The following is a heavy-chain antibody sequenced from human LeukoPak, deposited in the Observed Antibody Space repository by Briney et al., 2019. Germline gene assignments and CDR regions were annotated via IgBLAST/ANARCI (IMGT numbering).Heavy chain of an antibody. CDR1: GFIFTDYW. Sequence: GGSLRLSCAASGFIFTDYWMNWGRQAPGKGLEWVAMIKYDGIDKQYLDSVKGRFTISRDNAKNSLYLETNSLRAEDTAMYYCVRNRGWLQFDNWGQGTLVTVSS. CDR3: VRNRGWLQFDN. CDR2: IKYDGIDK. V-gene: IGHV3-7*01. J-gene: IGHJ4*02. D-gene: IGHD5-24*01.